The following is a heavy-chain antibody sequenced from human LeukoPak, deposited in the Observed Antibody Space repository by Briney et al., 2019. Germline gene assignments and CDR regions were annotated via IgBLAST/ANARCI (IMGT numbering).Heavy chain of an antibody. V-gene: IGHV4-4*02. CDR1: GGSISSSNW. CDR2: IYHSGST. Sequence: SGTLSLTCAVSGGSISSSNWWSWVRQPPGKGLEWIGEIYHSGSTNYNPSLKSRVTISVDNSKNQFSLKLSCVTAAATAVYYCARVTGYMTEDYFDYWGQGTLITVSS. J-gene: IGHJ4*02. D-gene: IGHD6-13*01. CDR3: ARVTGYMTEDYFDY.